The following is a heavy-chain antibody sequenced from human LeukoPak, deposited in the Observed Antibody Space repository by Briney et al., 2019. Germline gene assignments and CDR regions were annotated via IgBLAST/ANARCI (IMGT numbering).Heavy chain of an antibody. D-gene: IGHD6-6*01. J-gene: IGHJ4*02. CDR1: GFTFSDYY. V-gene: IGHV3-11*01. CDR3: ARDSSSCGSPNNCWGHDVQVVPGYYFDY. CDR2: ISSSGSTI. Sequence: GGSLRLSCAASGFTFSDYYMSWIRQAPGKGLEWVSYISSSGSTIYYADSVKGRFTISRDNAKNSLYLQMNSLRAEDTAVYYCARDSSSCGSPNNCWGHDVQVVPGYYFDYWGQGTLVTVSS.